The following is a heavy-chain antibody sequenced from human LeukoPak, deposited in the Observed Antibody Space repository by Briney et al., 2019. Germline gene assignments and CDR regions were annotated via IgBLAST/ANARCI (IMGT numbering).Heavy chain of an antibody. D-gene: IGHD3-10*01. J-gene: IGHJ3*02. Sequence: GGSLRLSCAVSGFTFSNYAMSWVRQAPGKGLEWVSGISGGGRITYYADSVRGRLTISRDNSKNTQYLQINSLRAEDTAVYYCAKGLSGSYSGALDIWGQGTMVTVSS. CDR2: ISGGGRIT. V-gene: IGHV3-23*01. CDR3: AKGLSGSYSGALDI. CDR1: GFTFSNYA.